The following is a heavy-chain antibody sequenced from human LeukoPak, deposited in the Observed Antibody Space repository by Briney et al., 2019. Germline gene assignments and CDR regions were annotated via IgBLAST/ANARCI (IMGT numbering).Heavy chain of an antibody. D-gene: IGHD2-15*01. CDR3: ARTEYCSGGSCSEGAFDI. V-gene: IGHV4-59*08. CDR2: ISYSGTP. CDR1: IGSINSYY. J-gene: IGHJ3*02. Sequence: SETLSLTCTVSIGSINSYYWSWIRQPPGKGLEWIGYISYSGTPTYNPSLRSRLTISLDTSKTQFSLKLSSVTAADTAVYYCARTEYCSGGSCSEGAFDIWGQGTMVTVSS.